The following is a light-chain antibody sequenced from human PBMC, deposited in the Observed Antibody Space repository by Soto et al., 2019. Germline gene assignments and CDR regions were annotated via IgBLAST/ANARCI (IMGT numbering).Light chain of an antibody. J-gene: IGLJ2*01. V-gene: IGLV1-44*01. CDR3: AAWDGSLNNVL. CDR1: GSSIGTNT. CDR2: GNN. Sequence: QSVLTQPPSASGTPGQRVTISCSGSGSSIGTNTVNWYRQLPGTAPKLLIYGNNQRPSGVPDRFSSSKSGTSASLAISGLQSEDEAEYYCAAWDGSLNNVLFGGGTKVTVL.